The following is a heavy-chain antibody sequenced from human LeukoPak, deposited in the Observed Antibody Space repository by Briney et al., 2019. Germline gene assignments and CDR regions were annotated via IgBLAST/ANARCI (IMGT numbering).Heavy chain of an antibody. V-gene: IGHV1-18*04. Sequence: ASVKVSCKASGYTFTGYYMHWVRQAPGQGLEWMGWISAYNGNTNYAQKLQGRVTMTTDTSTSTAYMELRSLRSDDTAVYYCARVRGSGWQNWFDPWGQGTLVTVSS. CDR2: ISAYNGNT. CDR1: GYTFTGYY. J-gene: IGHJ5*02. D-gene: IGHD6-19*01. CDR3: ARVRGSGWQNWFDP.